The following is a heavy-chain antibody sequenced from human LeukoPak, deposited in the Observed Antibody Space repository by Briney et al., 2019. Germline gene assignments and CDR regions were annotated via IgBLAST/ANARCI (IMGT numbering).Heavy chain of an antibody. D-gene: IGHD6-13*01. V-gene: IGHV3-21*01. J-gene: IGHJ4*02. CDR3: ARYRKEYSSSPRSNEFDY. CDR1: GFTFSSYS. CDR2: IRSSSSYI. Sequence: GGSLRLSCAASGFTFSSYSMNWVRQAPGKGLEGVSPIRSSSSYIYYADSVKGRFTISRDNAKNSLYLQMNSRRAEDTAVYYCARYRKEYSSSPRSNEFDYWGQGTLVTVSS.